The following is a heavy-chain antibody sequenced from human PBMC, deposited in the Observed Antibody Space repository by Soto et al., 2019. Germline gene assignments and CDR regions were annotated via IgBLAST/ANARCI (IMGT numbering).Heavy chain of an antibody. D-gene: IGHD3-9*01. J-gene: IGHJ4*02. CDR2: IWYDGSNK. CDR3: AHLAGLAHTDDF. V-gene: IGHV3-30*02. CDR1: GFTFSSYG. Sequence: GGSLRLSCAASGFTFSSYGIHWVRQAPGKGLEWVAVIWYDGSNKYYADSVKGRFTISRDNSKNTLYLQMNSLRVEDTAIYICAHLAGLAHTDDFWGQGTPVTVSS.